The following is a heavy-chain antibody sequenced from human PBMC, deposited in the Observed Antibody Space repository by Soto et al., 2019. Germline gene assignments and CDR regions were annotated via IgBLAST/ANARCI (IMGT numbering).Heavy chain of an antibody. CDR1: GFTFSSYG. CDR3: ARAHYIAYDRSDYFYYGMDV. CDR2: IWPDGNHK. Sequence: QAQLEESGGGVVQPGGSLRLSCGTSGFTFSSYGFHWVRQAPGKGLEWVAVIWPDGNHKFYGDSVKGRFIISRDNSKNTVDLTMNSLSVEDTAVYYCARAHYIAYDRSDYFYYGMDVWCPGNTVTVSS. J-gene: IGHJ6*02. D-gene: IGHD5-12*01. V-gene: IGHV3-33*01.